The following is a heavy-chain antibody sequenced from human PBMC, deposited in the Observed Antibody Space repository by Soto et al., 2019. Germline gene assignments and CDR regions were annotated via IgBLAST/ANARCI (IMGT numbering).Heavy chain of an antibody. CDR3: ARVGHSSGWPIDY. CDR2: IYYSGST. D-gene: IGHD6-19*01. V-gene: IGHV4-61*01. Sequence: LSLTCTVSGGSVSSGSYYWSWIRQPPGKGLEWIGYIYYSGSTNYNPSLKSRVTISVDTSKNQFSLKLSSVTAADTAVYYCARVGHSSGWPIDYWGQGTLVTVSS. J-gene: IGHJ4*02. CDR1: GGSVSSGSYY.